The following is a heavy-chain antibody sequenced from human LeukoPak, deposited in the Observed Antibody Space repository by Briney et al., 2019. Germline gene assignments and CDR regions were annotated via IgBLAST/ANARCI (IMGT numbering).Heavy chain of an antibody. V-gene: IGHV4-59*08. CDR2: IHYSGTT. CDR1: GGSISGFF. D-gene: IGHD3-10*01. CDR3: ARYGITIVRGGKYYFDS. J-gene: IGHJ4*02. Sequence: SETLSLTCTVSGGSISGFFWSWIRQPPGKGLEWIGYIHYSGTTNYNPSLNSRVTISVDTSKNQFSLRLSSVTAADTAVYYCARYGITIVRGGKYYFDSWGQGTLVTVSS.